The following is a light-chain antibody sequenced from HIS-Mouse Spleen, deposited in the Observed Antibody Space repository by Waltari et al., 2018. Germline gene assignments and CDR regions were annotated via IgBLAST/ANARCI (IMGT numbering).Light chain of an antibody. Sequence: SYVLTQPPSVSVAPGKTARITCGGNNIGSKSVHWYQQKPGQAPVLVVYDDSDRPPGLPERFSGSNAGNTATLTISRVEAGDEADYYCQVWDSSSDHRVFGGGTKLTVL. CDR2: DDS. J-gene: IGLJ3*02. CDR3: QVWDSSSDHRV. CDR1: NIGSKS. V-gene: IGLV3-21*03.